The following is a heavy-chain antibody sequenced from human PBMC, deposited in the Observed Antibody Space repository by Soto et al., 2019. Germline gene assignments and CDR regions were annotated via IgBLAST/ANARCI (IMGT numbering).Heavy chain of an antibody. Sequence: GGSLRLSCAASGFTFSSYSMNWVRQAPGKGLEWVSSISSSSSYMYYADSVKGRFTISRDNAKNSLYLQMNSLRAEDTAVYYCARVDRSWSGWFDPWGQGTLVTVSS. CDR1: GFTFSSYS. D-gene: IGHD6-13*01. CDR3: ARVDRSWSGWFDP. CDR2: ISSSSSYM. V-gene: IGHV3-21*01. J-gene: IGHJ5*02.